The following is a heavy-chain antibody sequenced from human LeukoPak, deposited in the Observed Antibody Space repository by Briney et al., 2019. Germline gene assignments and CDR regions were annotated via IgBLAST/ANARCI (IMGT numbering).Heavy chain of an antibody. Sequence: SETLSLTCAVSGGFFSAYYWSWVRQPPGKGLEWIGEISQSGSTTYIPSLKSRVNISLDMSNNQFSLKLTSVTAADRAVYYGAVSWLLRGFDFWGQGILVTVSS. D-gene: IGHD3-22*01. V-gene: IGHV4-34*01. CDR3: AVSWLLRGFDF. J-gene: IGHJ4*02. CDR1: GGFFSAYY. CDR2: ISQSGST.